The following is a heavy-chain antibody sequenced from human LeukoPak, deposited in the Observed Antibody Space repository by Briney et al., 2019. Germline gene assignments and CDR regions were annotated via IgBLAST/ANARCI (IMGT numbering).Heavy chain of an antibody. D-gene: IGHD5-24*01. CDR1: GFSFSAYS. CDR2: IGSSKSQI. CDR3: ARDVEGNAFDI. Sequence: GGSLRLSCAASGFSFSAYSMNWVRQTPGKGLEWVSAIGSSKSQIWYADSVKGRFTISRDNSKNTLYLQMNSLRAEDTAVYYCARDVEGNAFDIWGQGTMVTVSS. J-gene: IGHJ3*02. V-gene: IGHV3-21*01.